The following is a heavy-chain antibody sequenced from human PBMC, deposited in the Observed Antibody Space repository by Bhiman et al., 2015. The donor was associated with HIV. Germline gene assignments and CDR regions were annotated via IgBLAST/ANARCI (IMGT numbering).Heavy chain of an antibody. CDR1: GFTFDEYA. V-gene: IGHV3-9*01. Sequence: EVQLVESGGGLVQPGRSLRLSCAASGFTFDEYAMHWVRQAPGKGLEWVSGISWNSGSIGYVDSVKGRFTISRDNTQTSLYLQMNSLSAEDTAVYYCARVGPASDYNFWSGYHRNYKYYMDVWGKGTTVTVSS. J-gene: IGHJ6*03. D-gene: IGHD3-3*01. CDR2: ISWNSGSI. CDR3: ARVGPASDYNFWSGYHRNYKYYMDV.